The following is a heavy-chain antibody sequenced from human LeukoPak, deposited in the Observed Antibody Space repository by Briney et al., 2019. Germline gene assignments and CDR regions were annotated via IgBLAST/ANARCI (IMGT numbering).Heavy chain of an antibody. J-gene: IGHJ5*02. CDR3: ARLKTGDVHKKTNKWFDP. CDR1: GDSLSSSRFS. CDR2: IYATGNT. Sequence: SETLSLTCHVSGDSLSSSRFSWSWIRQPAGKGLEWIGRIYATGNTYYNPSLTSRVALSVDAPRNQLTLTSVTAADTAIYYCARLKTGDVHKKTNKWFDPWGQGTLVTVSS. V-gene: IGHV4-61*02. D-gene: IGHD7-27*01.